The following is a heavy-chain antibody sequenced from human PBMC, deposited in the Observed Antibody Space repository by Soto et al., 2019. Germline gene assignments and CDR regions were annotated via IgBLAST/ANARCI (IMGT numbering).Heavy chain of an antibody. Sequence: LRLSCAASGFTFSSYGMHWVRQAPGKGLEWVAVISYDGSNKYYADSVKGRFTISRDNSKNTLYLQMNSLRAEDTAVYYCAKEGVSVVRGVFLNWFDPWGQGTLVTVSS. V-gene: IGHV3-30*18. CDR1: GFTFSSYG. CDR2: ISYDGSNK. D-gene: IGHD3-10*01. CDR3: AKEGVSVVRGVFLNWFDP. J-gene: IGHJ5*02.